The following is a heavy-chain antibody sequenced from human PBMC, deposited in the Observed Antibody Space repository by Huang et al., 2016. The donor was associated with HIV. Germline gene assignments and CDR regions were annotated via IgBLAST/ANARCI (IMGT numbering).Heavy chain of an antibody. CDR3: ARGELGELDY. D-gene: IGHD7-27*01. Sequence: QVQLVESGGGLVNPGGSLRLSCAASGFAFRDYYLSWVCQAPGKGLELVSYISNSAATVYYADSVKGLFTISRDDAKNSLYLQMNSLRVGDTAIYYCARGELGELDYWGQGTVITVSS. CDR2: ISNSAATV. V-gene: IGHV3-11*04. J-gene: IGHJ4*02. CDR1: GFAFRDYY.